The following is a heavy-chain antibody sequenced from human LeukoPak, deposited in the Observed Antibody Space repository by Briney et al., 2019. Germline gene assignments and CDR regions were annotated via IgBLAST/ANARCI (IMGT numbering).Heavy chain of an antibody. CDR1: GFNYRIYG. V-gene: IGHV3-30*02. CDR2: IRYDGSKK. D-gene: IGHD2-15*01. J-gene: IGHJ4*02. Sequence: GGSLRLSCAASGFNYRIYGMHWVRQAPGKGLEWVTFIRYDGSKKYYAEFVKGRFTISRDNSKNMLYVQMNSLRPEDTAVYYCAKDRQLGDCSGGTCYRHLDYWGQGTLVTVSS. CDR3: AKDRQLGDCSGGTCYRHLDY.